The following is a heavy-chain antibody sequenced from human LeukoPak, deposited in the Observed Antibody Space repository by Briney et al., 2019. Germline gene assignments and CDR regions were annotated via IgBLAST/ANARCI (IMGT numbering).Heavy chain of an antibody. V-gene: IGHV3-30*18. CDR1: GFTFSSYG. D-gene: IGHD6-19*01. CDR2: ISYDGSNY. CDR3: AKDGYSSGWPVDY. J-gene: IGHJ4*02. Sequence: GGSLRLSCAASGFTFSSYGMHCVRQAPGKGLEWVAVISYDGSNYYYADSVKGRFTISRDNSKNTVFLQMNGLRAEDTAVYYCAKDGYSSGWPVDYWGQGTLVSVSS.